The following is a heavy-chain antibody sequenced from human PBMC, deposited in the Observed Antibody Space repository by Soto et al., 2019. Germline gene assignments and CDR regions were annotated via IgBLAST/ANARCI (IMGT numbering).Heavy chain of an antibody. Sequence: GGSLRFSCAASGFTFDDYAMHWVRQAPGKGLEWVSGISWNSGSIGYADSVKGRFTISRDNAKNSLYLQMNSLRAEDTALYYCAKDMWGDILINYFDYWGQGTLVTVSS. CDR2: ISWNSGSI. J-gene: IGHJ4*02. V-gene: IGHV3-9*01. D-gene: IGHD3-9*01. CDR3: AKDMWGDILINYFDY. CDR1: GFTFDDYA.